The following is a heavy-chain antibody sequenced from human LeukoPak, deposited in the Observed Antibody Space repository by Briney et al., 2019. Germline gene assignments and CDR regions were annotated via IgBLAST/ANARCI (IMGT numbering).Heavy chain of an antibody. Sequence: GASVKVSCKASGGTFSSNAISWVRQAPGQGLEWMGGLISMSGIAKYAQTFQGRVTITADESTSTAYMELSSLRSEDTAVYYCASDFYGDYAEYFQHWGQGTLVTVSS. V-gene: IGHV1-69*13. D-gene: IGHD4-17*01. J-gene: IGHJ1*01. CDR2: LISMSGIA. CDR1: GGTFSSNA. CDR3: ASDFYGDYAEYFQH.